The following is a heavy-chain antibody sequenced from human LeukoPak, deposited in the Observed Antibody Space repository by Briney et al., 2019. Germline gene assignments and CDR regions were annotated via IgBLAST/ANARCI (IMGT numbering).Heavy chain of an antibody. D-gene: IGHD2-21*02. CDR1: GYTFTGYY. J-gene: IGHJ5*02. Sequence: ASVTVSCKASGYTFTGYYMHWVRQAPGQGLGWMGWINPNSGGTNYAQKFQGRVTMTRDTSISTAYMELSRLRSDDTAVYYCALSGRLLFRGGFDPWGQGTLVTVSS. CDR3: ALSGRLLFRGGFDP. CDR2: INPNSGGT. V-gene: IGHV1-2*02.